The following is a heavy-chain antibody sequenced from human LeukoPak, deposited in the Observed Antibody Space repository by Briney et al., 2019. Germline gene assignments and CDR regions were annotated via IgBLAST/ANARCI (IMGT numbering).Heavy chain of an antibody. D-gene: IGHD3-10*01. Sequence: SETLSLTCTVSGGSISSSSYYWGWIRQPPGKGLEWIGSIYYSGSTYYNPSLKSRVTISVDTSKNQFSLKLSSVTAADTAVYYCAHYGYYYYGMDVWGQGTTVTVSS. CDR3: AHYGYYYYGMDV. CDR2: IYYSGST. J-gene: IGHJ6*02. CDR1: GGSISSSSYY. V-gene: IGHV4-39*07.